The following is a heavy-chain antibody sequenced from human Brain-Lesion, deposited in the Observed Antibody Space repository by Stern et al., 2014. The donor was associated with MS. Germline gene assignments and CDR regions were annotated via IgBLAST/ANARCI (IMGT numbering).Heavy chain of an antibody. CDR2: ITPFTGNT. CDR3: AEGGSYGFVY. Sequence: QVQLVQSGAEVKQTGSSGKVSCQASGNTFTNRYLHWVRQAPRQALEWMGWITPFTGNTNYAQNFQDRVTITMDRSMSTAYMDLSSLRSDDTAIYFCAEGGSYGFVYWGQGTLVTVSS. J-gene: IGHJ4*02. CDR1: GNTFTNRY. D-gene: IGHD4-17*01. V-gene: IGHV1-45*02.